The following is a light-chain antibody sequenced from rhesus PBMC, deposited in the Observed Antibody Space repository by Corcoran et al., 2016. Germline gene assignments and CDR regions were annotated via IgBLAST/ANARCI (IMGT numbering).Light chain of an antibody. CDR3: LQYSSSPFT. CDR2: KAS. CDR1: QSISSW. V-gene: IGKV1-22*01. J-gene: IGKJ3*01. Sequence: DIQMTQSPSSLSASVGDTVTITCRASQSISSWLDWYKQKPGKAPKPLIYKASSLQSGVPSRFSGSGSGTDFTLTISSLQPEDFATYYCLQYSSSPFTFGPGTKLDIK.